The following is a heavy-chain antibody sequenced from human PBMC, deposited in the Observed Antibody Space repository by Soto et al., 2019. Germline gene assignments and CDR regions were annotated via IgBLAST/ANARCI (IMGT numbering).Heavy chain of an antibody. CDR3: AKSPDGRGYYYNGMDV. Sequence: QVQLQESGPGLVKPSETLSLTCTFSGGSITRDYWSWIRQPPGKALEWMVYTYYSGTTYYNHSLKSRVTISVDTSKTQFSLRLTSVTAADTAVYYCAKSPDGRGYYYNGMDVWGQGTTVTVSS. CDR1: GGSITRDY. J-gene: IGHJ6*02. V-gene: IGHV4-59*01. CDR2: TYYSGTT. D-gene: IGHD1-26*01.